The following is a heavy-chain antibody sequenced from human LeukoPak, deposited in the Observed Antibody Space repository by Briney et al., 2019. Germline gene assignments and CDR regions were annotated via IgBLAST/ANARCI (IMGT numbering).Heavy chain of an antibody. CDR2: IYYSGST. J-gene: IGHJ6*03. V-gene: IGHV4-59*12. D-gene: IGHD3-10*01. Sequence: SETLSLTCTVSGGSISSYYWSWIRQPPGKGLEWIGYIYYSGSTNYNPSLKSRVTISVDTSKNQFSLKLSSVTAADTAVYYCARDRRITMVRGVIRHYYYYMDVWGKGTTVTVSS. CDR1: GGSISSYY. CDR3: ARDRRITMVRGVIRHYYYYMDV.